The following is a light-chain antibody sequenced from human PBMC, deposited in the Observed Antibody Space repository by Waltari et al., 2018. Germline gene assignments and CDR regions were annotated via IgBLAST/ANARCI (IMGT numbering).Light chain of an antibody. CDR1: QSVLYSSNNKNY. V-gene: IGKV4-1*01. CDR3: QQYYSTPT. Sequence: DIVMTQSPDSLAVSLGERATINCKSSQSVLYSSNNKNYLAWYQQKPGQPPKLLIYWASTRESGVPDRFSGSGSETDFTLTASSLQAEDVAVYYCQQYYSTPTFGQGTKLEIK. J-gene: IGKJ2*01. CDR2: WAS.